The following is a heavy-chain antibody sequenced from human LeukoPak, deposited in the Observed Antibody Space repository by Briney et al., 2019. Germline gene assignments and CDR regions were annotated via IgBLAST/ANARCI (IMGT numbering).Heavy chain of an antibody. CDR2: INHSGST. CDR1: GGSFSGYY. CDR3: ASQGYCSSTSCSAPVGY. Sequence: SETLSLTCAAYGGSFSGYYWSWIRQPPGKGLEWIGEINHSGSTNYNPSLKSRVTISVDTSKNQFSLKLSSVTAADTAVYYCASQGYCSSTSCSAPVGYWGQGTLVTVSS. D-gene: IGHD2-2*01. J-gene: IGHJ4*02. V-gene: IGHV4-34*01.